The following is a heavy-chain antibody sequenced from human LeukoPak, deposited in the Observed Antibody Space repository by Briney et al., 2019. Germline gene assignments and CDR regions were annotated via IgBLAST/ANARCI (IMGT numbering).Heavy chain of an antibody. CDR1: GGTFSSYA. CDR2: IIPIFGTP. V-gene: IGHV1-69*01. D-gene: IGHD6-13*01. CDR3: ARGDLDGASSWYGSF. J-gene: IGHJ4*02. Sequence: SVKVSCTASGGTFSSYAINWVRQAPGQGLEWLGGIIPIFGTPTYAQKFQGRVTITADESTSTAYMELSSLRSEDTAVYYCARGDLDGASSWYGSFWGQGTLVAVSS.